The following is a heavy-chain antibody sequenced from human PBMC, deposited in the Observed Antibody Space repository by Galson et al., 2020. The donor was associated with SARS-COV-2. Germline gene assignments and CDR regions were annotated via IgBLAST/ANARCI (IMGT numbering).Heavy chain of an antibody. J-gene: IGHJ3*02. CDR3: ARDSGYSSGFGGAFDI. D-gene: IGHD6-19*01. CDR1: GFTFSSYD. V-gene: IGHV3-13*01. CDR2: IGTAGDT. Sequence: GGSLRLSCAASGFTFSSYDMHWVPQATGKGLEWVSAIGTAGDTYYPGSVKGRFTISRENAKNSLYLQMNSLRAGDTAVYYCARDSGYSSGFGGAFDILGQGTMVTVSS.